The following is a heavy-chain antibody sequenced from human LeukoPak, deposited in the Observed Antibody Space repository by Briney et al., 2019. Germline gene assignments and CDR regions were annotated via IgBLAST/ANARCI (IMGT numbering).Heavy chain of an antibody. V-gene: IGHV3-7*01. CDR3: VRNLPGAGY. J-gene: IGHJ4*02. Sequence: GGSMRLSCADSGFTFNNYWLSWVRQAPGKGLEWVANIKTDGSETYYVDAVKGRFTISRDNAKNSLYLQMNNLRVEDTAVYYCVRNLPGAGYWGQGTLVIVSS. CDR1: GFTFNNYW. D-gene: IGHD3-9*01. CDR2: IKTDGSET.